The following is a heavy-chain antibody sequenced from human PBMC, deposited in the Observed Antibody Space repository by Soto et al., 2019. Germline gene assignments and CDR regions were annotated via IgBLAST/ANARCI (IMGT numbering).Heavy chain of an antibody. CDR3: ARDLGADSRRGYYFDY. CDR2: IIPILGIA. Sequence: QVQLVQSGAEVKKPGSSVKVSCKASGGTFSSYTISWVRQAPGQGLEWMGRIIPILGIANYAQKFQGRVTITADKSTSTAYMELSSLRSEDTAVYYWARDLGADSRRGYYFDYWGQGTLVTVSS. D-gene: IGHD3-16*01. V-gene: IGHV1-69*08. J-gene: IGHJ4*02. CDR1: GGTFSSYT.